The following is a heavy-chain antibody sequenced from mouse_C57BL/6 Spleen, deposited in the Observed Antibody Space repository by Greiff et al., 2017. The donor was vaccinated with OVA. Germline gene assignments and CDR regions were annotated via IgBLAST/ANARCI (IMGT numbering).Heavy chain of an antibody. CDR1: GYSITSGYS. CDR2: ISYDGSN. J-gene: IGHJ2*01. D-gene: IGHD2-13*01. Sequence: EVQLQESGPGLVKPSQSLSLTCSVTGYSITSGYSWNWIRQFPGNKLEWMGYISYDGSNNYNPSLKNRISITRDTSKNQFFLKLNSVTTEDTATYYCAREGDVTYFDYWDQGTTLTVSS. V-gene: IGHV3-6*01. CDR3: AREGDVTYFDY.